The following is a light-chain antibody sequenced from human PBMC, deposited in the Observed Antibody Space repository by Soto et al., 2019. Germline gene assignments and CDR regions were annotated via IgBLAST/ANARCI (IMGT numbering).Light chain of an antibody. J-gene: IGLJ1*01. CDR3: CSYAGSSYV. Sequence: QPALTQPRSVSGSPGQSVTISCTGTSSDVGGYNHVSWYQQHPGKAPKLMIYDVSKRPSGVPDRFSGSKSGNTASLTISGLQAEDEADYYCCSYAGSSYVFGTGTKVTVL. CDR2: DVS. CDR1: SSDVGGYNH. V-gene: IGLV2-11*01.